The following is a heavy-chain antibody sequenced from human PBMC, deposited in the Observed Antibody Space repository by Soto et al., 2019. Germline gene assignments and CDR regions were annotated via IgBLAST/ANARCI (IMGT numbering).Heavy chain of an antibody. V-gene: IGHV1-8*01. CDR1: GYTFTSYG. CDR3: ASGVSMVATTYYYYMDV. Sequence: ASVKVSCKASGYTFTSYGINWVRQATGQGLEWMGWMNPNSGNTGYAQKFQGRVTMTRNTSISTAYMELSSLRSEDTAVYYCASGVSMVATTYYYYMDVWGKGTTVTVSS. D-gene: IGHD5-12*01. CDR2: MNPNSGNT. J-gene: IGHJ6*03.